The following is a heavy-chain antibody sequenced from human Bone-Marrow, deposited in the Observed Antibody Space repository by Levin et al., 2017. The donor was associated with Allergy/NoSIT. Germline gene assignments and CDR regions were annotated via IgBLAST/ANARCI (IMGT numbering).Heavy chain of an antibody. CDR2: ISSSSSYI. CDR1: GFTFSSYS. J-gene: IGHJ5*02. D-gene: IGHD3-3*01. CDR3: ARDITIFGVVTWFDP. V-gene: IGHV3-21*01. Sequence: GESLKISCAASGFTFSSYSMNWVRQAPGKGLEWVSSISSSSSYIYYADSVKGRFTISRDNAKNSLYLQMNSLRAEDTAVYYCARDITIFGVVTWFDPWGQGTLVTVSS.